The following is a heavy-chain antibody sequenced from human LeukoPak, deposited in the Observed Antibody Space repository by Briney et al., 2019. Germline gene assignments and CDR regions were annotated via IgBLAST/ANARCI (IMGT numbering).Heavy chain of an antibody. V-gene: IGHV3-23*01. J-gene: IGHJ4*02. CDR2: ISGSGGST. Sequence: PGGSLRLSCAASGFTFSRYAMSWVRQAPGKGLGWVSAISGSGGSTYYADSVKGRFIISRDNSKNTLHLQMNSLRAEDTAIYYCAKDLIVGATSPYYFDSWGQGTLVTVSS. CDR1: GFTFSRYA. CDR3: AKDLIVGATSPYYFDS. D-gene: IGHD1-26*01.